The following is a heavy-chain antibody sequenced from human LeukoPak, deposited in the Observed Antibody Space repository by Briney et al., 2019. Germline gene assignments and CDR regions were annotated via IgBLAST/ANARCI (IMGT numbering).Heavy chain of an antibody. V-gene: IGHV1-69*06. CDR1: GGTFSSYA. Sequence: ASVKVSCKASGGTFSSYAISWVRQAPGQGLEWMGGIIPIFGTANYAQKFQGRVTITADKSTSTAYMELSSLRSEDTAVYYCARESSSWSGDYFDYWGQGTLVTVSS. CDR3: ARESSSWSGDYFDY. CDR2: IIPIFGTA. D-gene: IGHD6-13*01. J-gene: IGHJ4*02.